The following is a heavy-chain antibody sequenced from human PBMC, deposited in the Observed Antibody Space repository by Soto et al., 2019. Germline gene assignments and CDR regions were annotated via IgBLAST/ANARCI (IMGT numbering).Heavy chain of an antibody. CDR2: IYPGDSDT. Sequence: PGESLKISCKGSGYSFTSYWIGWVRQMPGKGLEWMGIIYPGDSDTRYSPSFQGQVTISADKSISTAYLQWSSLKASDTAMYYCSRRAFGYCSGGSCRSDAFDIWGQGTMVTVSS. D-gene: IGHD2-15*01. J-gene: IGHJ3*02. CDR3: SRRAFGYCSGGSCRSDAFDI. V-gene: IGHV5-51*01. CDR1: GYSFTSYW.